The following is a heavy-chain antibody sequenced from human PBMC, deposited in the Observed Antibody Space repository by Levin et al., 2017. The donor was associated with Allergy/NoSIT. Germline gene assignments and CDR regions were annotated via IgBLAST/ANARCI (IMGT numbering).Heavy chain of an antibody. D-gene: IGHD3-10*01. J-gene: IGHJ4*02. CDR2: IKQDGSEK. CDR1: GFTFSSYW. Sequence: GESLKISCAASGFTFSSYWMSWVRQAPGKGLEWVANIKQDGSEKYYVDSVKGRFTISRDNARNSLYLQMNSLRAEDTAVYYCARMAWGYVDYWGQGTLVTVSS. V-gene: IGHV3-7*01. CDR3: ARMAWGYVDY.